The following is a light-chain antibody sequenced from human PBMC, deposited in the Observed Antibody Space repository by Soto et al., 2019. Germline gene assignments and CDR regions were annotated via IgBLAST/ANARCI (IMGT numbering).Light chain of an antibody. CDR1: LSVSSSY. J-gene: IGKJ5*01. V-gene: IGKV3-20*01. CDR2: GAS. CDR3: QNFGGTTFT. Sequence: EIVLTLYPGTLSLSPGEGATPSCRASLSVSSSYIALYQQRHRQTPSLLIYGASIRDTGIPDRFSSSGSGTHFILTISRMEPGDFAVYYCQNFGGTTFTCGQGTRREIK.